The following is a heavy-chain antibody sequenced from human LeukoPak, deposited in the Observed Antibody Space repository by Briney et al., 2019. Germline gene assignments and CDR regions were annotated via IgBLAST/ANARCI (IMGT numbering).Heavy chain of an antibody. CDR2: ISGSGGST. J-gene: IGHJ4*02. D-gene: IGHD6-19*01. CDR3: AKSDSSGSYGY. CDR1: VFTFSSYA. V-gene: IGHV3-23*01. Sequence: GGSLRLSCAASVFTFSSYAMSWVRYAPGKGREWGSAISGSGGSTYYADSAKGRFTISRDNSKNTLYLQMNSLRAEDTAVYYCAKSDSSGSYGYWGQGTLFTVSS.